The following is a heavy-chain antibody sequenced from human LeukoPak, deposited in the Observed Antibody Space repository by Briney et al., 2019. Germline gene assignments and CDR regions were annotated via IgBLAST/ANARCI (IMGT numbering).Heavy chain of an antibody. CDR2: IIPMFGSA. CDR1: GGSFSNYA. V-gene: IGHV1-69*01. Sequence: SVTVSCKASGGSFSNYAVSWMRQAPGQGLEWMGGIIPMFGSAKYAEKFQGRVTITADESTSTAYMELSSLRSEDTAVYYCASGVVVVAATPSNYYYYGMDVWGQGTTVTVSS. CDR3: ASGVVVVAATPSNYYYYGMDV. J-gene: IGHJ6*02. D-gene: IGHD2-15*01.